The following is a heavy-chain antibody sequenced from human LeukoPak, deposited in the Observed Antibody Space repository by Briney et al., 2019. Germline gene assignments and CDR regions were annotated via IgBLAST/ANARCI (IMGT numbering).Heavy chain of an antibody. CDR3: AREGGVVRGVWRYGMDV. D-gene: IGHD3-10*01. J-gene: IGHJ6*04. CDR1: GYTFTSYY. CDR2: INPSGGST. Sequence: ASVTVSCKASGYTFTSYYMHWVRQAPGQGLEWMGIINPSGGSTSYAQKFQGRVTMTRDTSTSTVYMELSSLRSEDTAVYYCAREGGVVRGVWRYGMDVWGKGTTVTVSS. V-gene: IGHV1-46*01.